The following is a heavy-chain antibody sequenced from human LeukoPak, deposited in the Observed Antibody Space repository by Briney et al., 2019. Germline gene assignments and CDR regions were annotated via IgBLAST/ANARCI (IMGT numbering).Heavy chain of an antibody. CDR2: LYYSGYT. V-gene: IGHV4-59*08. Sequence: SETLSLTCTVSGGSISNYHWNWIRQPPGKGLEWIGYLYYSGYTSYNPCLKSRVTISVDTSKNQFSLRLTSVTAADTAEYYCARRRYCSSATCAIGGMDVWGQGTTV. CDR1: GGSISNYH. J-gene: IGHJ6*02. CDR3: ARRRYCSSATCAIGGMDV. D-gene: IGHD2-2*01.